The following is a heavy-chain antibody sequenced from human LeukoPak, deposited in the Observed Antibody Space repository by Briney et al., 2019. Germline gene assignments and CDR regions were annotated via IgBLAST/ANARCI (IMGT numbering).Heavy chain of an antibody. V-gene: IGHV3-48*03. CDR2: ISNSGSTI. Sequence: PGGSLRLSCTASGFTFSTYEMNWVRQAPGKGLEWVSYISNSGSTIYYADSVKGRFTISRDNAKNSLYLQMSSLRAEDTALYNCARGNWFDPWGQGTLVTVSS. J-gene: IGHJ5*02. CDR3: ARGNWFDP. CDR1: GFTFSTYE.